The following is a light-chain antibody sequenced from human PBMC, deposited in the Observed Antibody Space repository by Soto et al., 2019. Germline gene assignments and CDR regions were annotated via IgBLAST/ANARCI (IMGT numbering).Light chain of an antibody. Sequence: EIVLTQSPATLSLSPGERATLSCRASQSVNTYLAWYQQKPGQAPRLLIYDAFNRATGIPARFSGSGSGTDFTLTIGSLEPEDFAVYYCQQRYTWPLTFGGGTKVEIK. CDR3: QQRYTWPLT. CDR2: DAF. J-gene: IGKJ4*01. CDR1: QSVNTY. V-gene: IGKV3-11*01.